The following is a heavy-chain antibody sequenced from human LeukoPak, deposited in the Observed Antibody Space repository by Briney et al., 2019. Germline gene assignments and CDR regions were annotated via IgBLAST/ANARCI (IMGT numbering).Heavy chain of an antibody. CDR2: INPNSGGT. Sequence: ASVKVSCKASGYTFTGYYMHWVRQAPGQGLEWMGRINPNSGGTNYAQRFQGRVTMTRDTSISTAYMELSRLRSDDTAVYYCASSTISPYYYYYGMDVWGQGNPGHRLL. J-gene: IGHJ6*02. CDR1: GYTFTGYY. D-gene: IGHD1/OR15-1a*01. V-gene: IGHV1-2*06. CDR3: ASSTISPYYYYYGMDV.